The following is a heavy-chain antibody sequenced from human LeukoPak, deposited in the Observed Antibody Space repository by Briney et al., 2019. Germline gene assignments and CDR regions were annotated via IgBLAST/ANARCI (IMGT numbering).Heavy chain of an antibody. J-gene: IGHJ5*02. CDR1: GYTFTGYY. CDR3: ARDWRSITMVRGGSWFDP. Sequence: ASVNVSCKASGYTFTGYYMHWVRQAPGQGLEWMGWINPNSGGTNYAQKFQGWVTMTRDTSISTAYMELSRLRSDDTAVYYCARDWRSITMVRGGSWFDPWGQGTLVTVSS. CDR2: INPNSGGT. D-gene: IGHD3-10*01. V-gene: IGHV1-2*04.